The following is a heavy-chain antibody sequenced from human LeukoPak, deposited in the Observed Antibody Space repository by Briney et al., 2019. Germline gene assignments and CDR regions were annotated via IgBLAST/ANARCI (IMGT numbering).Heavy chain of an antibody. D-gene: IGHD3-22*01. Sequence: ASVKVSCKASGYTFTSYDINWVRQATGQGLEWMGWMNPNSGNTGYAQKFQGRVTITRNTSISTAYMELSSLRSEDTAVYYCARGPYHYDSSGFYFDYWGQGTLVTVSS. CDR3: ARGPYHYDSSGFYFDY. CDR2: MNPNSGNT. CDR1: GYTFTSYD. V-gene: IGHV1-8*03. J-gene: IGHJ4*02.